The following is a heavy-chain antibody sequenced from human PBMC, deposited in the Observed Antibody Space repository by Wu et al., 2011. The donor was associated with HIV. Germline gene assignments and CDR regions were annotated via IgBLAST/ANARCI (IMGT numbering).Heavy chain of an antibody. D-gene: IGHD3-10*01. CDR3: ARRGRFGELSPKDYYYYYGMDV. V-gene: IGHV5-51*01. CDR2: IYPDDSDT. Sequence: QMPGKGLEWMGIIYPDDSDTRYSPSFQGQVTISADKSISTANLQWSSLKASDTAVYYCARRGRFGELSPKDYYYYYGMDVWGQGTTVTVSS. J-gene: IGHJ6*02.